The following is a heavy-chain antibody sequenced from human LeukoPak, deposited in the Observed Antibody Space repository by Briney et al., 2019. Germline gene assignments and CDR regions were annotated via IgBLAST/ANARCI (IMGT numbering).Heavy chain of an antibody. D-gene: IGHD3-3*01. V-gene: IGHV4-61*02. CDR2: IYTSGST. CDR3: ARSPPVGFQLWSGYRFDY. CDR1: GGSISSGSYY. J-gene: IGHJ4*02. Sequence: SETLSLTCTVSGGSISSGSYYWSWIRQPAGKGLEWIGRIYTSGSTNYNPSLKSRVTISVDTSKNQFSLKLSSVTAADTAVYYCARSPPVGFQLWSGYRFDYWGQGTLVTVSS.